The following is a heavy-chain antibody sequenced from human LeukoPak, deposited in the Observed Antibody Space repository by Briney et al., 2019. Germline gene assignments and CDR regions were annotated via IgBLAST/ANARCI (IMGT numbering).Heavy chain of an antibody. CDR1: GGSVSSSSCS. CDR2: IYYSGST. J-gene: IGHJ4*02. CDR3: ARSDFWSGFYGTFDY. Sequence: PSETLSLTCTVSGGSVSSSSCSWGWIRQPPGKGLEWIGSIYYSGSTYSNPSLKSRVTISVDTSKNQFSLKLSSVTAADTAVYYCARSDFWSGFYGTFDYWGQGTLVTVSS. V-gene: IGHV4-39*01. D-gene: IGHD3-3*01.